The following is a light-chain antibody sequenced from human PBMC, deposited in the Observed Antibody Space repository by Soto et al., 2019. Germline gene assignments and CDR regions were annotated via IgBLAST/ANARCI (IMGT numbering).Light chain of an antibody. V-gene: IGKV3-11*01. Sequence: EIVLTQSPATLSLSPGERATLSCRASQSVSSYLAWYQQKTGQAPRLLIYDASNRATGIPARFSGSGSGTDFTLTISSLEPEDVAVDYCQQRSNWPSWTFGQGTKVEIK. CDR3: QQRSNWPSWT. CDR2: DAS. CDR1: QSVSSY. J-gene: IGKJ1*01.